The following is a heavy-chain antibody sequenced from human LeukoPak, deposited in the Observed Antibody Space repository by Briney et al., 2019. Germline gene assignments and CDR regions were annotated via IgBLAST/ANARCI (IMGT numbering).Heavy chain of an antibody. CDR1: GFTFSSYG. D-gene: IGHD3-22*01. Sequence: TGGSLRLSCAASGFTFSSYGMHWVRQAPGKGLEWVAVISYDGSNKYYADSVKGRFTISRDNSKNTLYLQMNSLRAEDTAVYYCARDIYYDRSGCDYWGQGTLVTVSS. J-gene: IGHJ4*02. V-gene: IGHV3-30*03. CDR3: ARDIYYDRSGCDY. CDR2: ISYDGSNK.